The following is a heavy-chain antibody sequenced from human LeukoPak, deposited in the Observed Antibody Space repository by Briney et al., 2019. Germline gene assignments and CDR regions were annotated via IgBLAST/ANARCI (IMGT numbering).Heavy chain of an antibody. CDR1: GFXFSSYA. V-gene: IGHV3-23*01. D-gene: IGHD2-8*01. Sequence: GGSLRLSCAASGFXFSSYAISWVRQAPGKGLEWVSAITGSGGSTYYADSVKGRFTISRDNSKNTLYLQMNSLRAEDTAAYYCAKGEGTIVLMVFLYWGQGTLVTVSS. J-gene: IGHJ4*02. CDR3: AKGEGTIVLMVFLY. CDR2: ITGSGGST.